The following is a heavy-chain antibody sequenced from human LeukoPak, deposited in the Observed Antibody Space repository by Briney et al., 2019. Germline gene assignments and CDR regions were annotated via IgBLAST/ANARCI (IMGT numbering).Heavy chain of an antibody. CDR1: GFTFSSYW. CDR3: ARYCSSTSCYPVDRNMDV. CDR2: TKQDGGEK. V-gene: IGHV3-7*01. D-gene: IGHD2-2*01. Sequence: GSLRLSCAASGFTFSSYWMSWVRQAPGRGLEVVANTKQDGGEKYYVDSVKGRFTISRDNAKNSLYLQMNSLRAEDTAVYYCARYCSSTSCYPVDRNMDVWGIGTTVTVSS. J-gene: IGHJ6*04.